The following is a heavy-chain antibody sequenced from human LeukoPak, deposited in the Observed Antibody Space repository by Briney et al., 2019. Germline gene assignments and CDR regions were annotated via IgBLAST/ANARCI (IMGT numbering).Heavy chain of an antibody. D-gene: IGHD6-19*01. Sequence: GGSLRLSCAASGFTFSSYGMHWVRQASGMGLEWVAVIWYDGSTKYYADSVRGRFTISRDNSKNTLYLQMNSLRAEDTAVYYCAKDRAVAGRMMNDYWGQGTLVTVSS. CDR2: IWYDGSTK. V-gene: IGHV3-33*06. CDR3: AKDRAVAGRMMNDY. CDR1: GFTFSSYG. J-gene: IGHJ4*02.